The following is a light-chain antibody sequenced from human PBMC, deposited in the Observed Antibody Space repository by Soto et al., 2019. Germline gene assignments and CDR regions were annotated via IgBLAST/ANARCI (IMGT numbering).Light chain of an antibody. J-gene: IGLJ3*02. Sequence: QAVVTQEPSLTVSPGGTVTLTCGSSTGAVTSGHFPDWFQQKPGQAPRTLIYDTSNKHSWTPARFSGSLLGGKAALTLSGAQPEDEAEYYCLLFYSDVRGVFGGGTKLTVL. V-gene: IGLV7-46*01. CDR2: DTS. CDR3: LLFYSDVRGV. CDR1: TGAVTSGHF.